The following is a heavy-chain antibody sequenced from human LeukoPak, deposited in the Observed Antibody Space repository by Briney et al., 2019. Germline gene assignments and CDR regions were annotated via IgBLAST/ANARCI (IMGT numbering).Heavy chain of an antibody. J-gene: IGHJ5*02. D-gene: IGHD6-13*01. CDR3: ARDPLKEQLGKHLGLGHNWFDP. Sequence: ASVKVSYTASGYTFTSSGIIWVRQAPGQGLEWMGWMSAYNGNTNYAQKLQGRVTTTTDTSTSTAYTEMRSLRSDDTGVYYCARDPLKEQLGKHLGLGHNWFDPWGQGTLVTVSS. V-gene: IGHV1-18*01. CDR1: GYTFTSSG. CDR2: MSAYNGNT.